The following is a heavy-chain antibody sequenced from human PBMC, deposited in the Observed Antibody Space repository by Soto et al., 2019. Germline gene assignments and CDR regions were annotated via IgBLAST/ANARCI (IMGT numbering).Heavy chain of an antibody. Sequence: PSETLSLTCAVYGGSGSGYFWSWIRQPPGKGLEWIGEINHSGTTSYSPSLDSRVTTSVDTSKNQFSLRLSPVTAADTAIYYARRYCSDSYCSYFDYWGRGTLVTVSS. CDR1: GGSGSGYF. V-gene: IGHV4-34*03. CDR2: INHSGTT. J-gene: IGHJ4*02. D-gene: IGHD2-15*01. CDR3: RRYCSDSYCSYFDY.